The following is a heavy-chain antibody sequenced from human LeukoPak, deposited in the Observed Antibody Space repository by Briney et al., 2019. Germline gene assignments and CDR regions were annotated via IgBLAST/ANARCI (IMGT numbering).Heavy chain of an antibody. Sequence: PSETLSLTCAVYGGSFNIYYWTWIRQPPGQGLEWIGEIDHSGRTNYNPSLKSRVTISVDTSKNQFSLKLSSVTAADTAVYYCAREEARRSYYDFWSGYYTGSRFDYWGQGTLVTVSS. V-gene: IGHV4-34*01. D-gene: IGHD3-3*01. CDR1: GGSFNIYY. J-gene: IGHJ4*02. CDR3: AREEARRSYYDFWSGYYTGSRFDY. CDR2: IDHSGRT.